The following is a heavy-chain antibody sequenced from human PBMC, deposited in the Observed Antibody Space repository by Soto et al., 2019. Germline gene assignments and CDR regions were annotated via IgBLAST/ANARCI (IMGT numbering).Heavy chain of an antibody. CDR1: GGTFSSYA. CDR2: IIPIFGTA. Sequence: QVQLVQSGAEVKKSGSSVKVSCKASGGTFSSYAISWVRQAPGQGLEWMGGIIPIFGTANYAQKFQGRVTITADESTSTAYMELSSLRSEDTAVYYCARDSMTTVTTESYFDYWGQGTLVTVSS. CDR3: ARDSMTTVTTESYFDY. J-gene: IGHJ4*02. V-gene: IGHV1-69*12. D-gene: IGHD4-17*01.